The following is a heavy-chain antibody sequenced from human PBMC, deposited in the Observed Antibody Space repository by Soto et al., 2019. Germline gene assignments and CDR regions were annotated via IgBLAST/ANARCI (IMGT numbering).Heavy chain of an antibody. Sequence: GGSLRLSCAASGFTFSSYAMSWVRQAPGKGLEWVSAISAGGNTYYADSVKGRFTISRDNSKNTLYLQMNSLRAEDTAVYYCAKPSLSDSVSGMDVWGQGTTVTVSS. V-gene: IGHV3-23*01. J-gene: IGHJ6*02. CDR1: GFTFSSYA. CDR2: ISAGGNT. CDR3: AKPSLSDSVSGMDV. D-gene: IGHD2-15*01.